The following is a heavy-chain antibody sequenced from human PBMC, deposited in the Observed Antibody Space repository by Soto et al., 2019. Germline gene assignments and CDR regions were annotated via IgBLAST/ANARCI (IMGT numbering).Heavy chain of an antibody. CDR3: ARELGGYSPDAFDI. Sequence: ASVKVSCKAPGYTFTSYAMHWVRQAPGQRLEWMGWINAGNGNTKYSQKFQGRVTITRDTSASTAYMELSSLRSEDTAVYYCARELGGYSPDAFDIWGQGTMVIVSS. D-gene: IGHD2-15*01. J-gene: IGHJ3*02. CDR1: GYTFTSYA. V-gene: IGHV1-3*01. CDR2: INAGNGNT.